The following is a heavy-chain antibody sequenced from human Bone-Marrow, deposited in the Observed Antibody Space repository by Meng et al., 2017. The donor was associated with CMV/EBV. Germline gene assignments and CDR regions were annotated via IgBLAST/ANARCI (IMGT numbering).Heavy chain of an antibody. D-gene: IGHD3-16*01. CDR2: IIPILGIA. CDR1: GGTFSSYA. J-gene: IGHJ4*02. Sequence: SVKVSCKASGGTFSSYAISWVRQAPGQGREWMGGIIPILGIANYAQKFQGRVTITADKSTSKAYMELSSLRSEDTAVYYCASGGGGILGIVYWGQGTLVTVSS. CDR3: ASGGGGILGIVY. V-gene: IGHV1-69*10.